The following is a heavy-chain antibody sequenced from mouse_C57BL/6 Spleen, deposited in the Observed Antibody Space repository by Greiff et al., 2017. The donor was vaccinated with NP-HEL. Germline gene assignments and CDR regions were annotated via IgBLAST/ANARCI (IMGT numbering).Heavy chain of an antibody. CDR2: ISGGGGNT. V-gene: IGHV5-9*01. CDR1: GFTFSSYT. Sequence: EVQLVESGGGLVKPGGSLKLSCAASGFTFSSYTMSWVRQTPEKRLEWVATISGGGGNTYYPDSVKGRFTISRDNAKNTLYLQMSSLRSEDTALYYCARRGYGYAMDYWGQGTSVTVSS. CDR3: ARRGYGYAMDY. J-gene: IGHJ4*01. D-gene: IGHD2-2*01.